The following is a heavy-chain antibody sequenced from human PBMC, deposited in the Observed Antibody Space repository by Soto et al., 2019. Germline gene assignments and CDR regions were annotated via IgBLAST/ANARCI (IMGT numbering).Heavy chain of an antibody. V-gene: IGHV1-2*02. Sequence: ASVKVSCKASGYIFTDYYMNWVRQAPGQGLEWVGWINPNSGGTNYAQKFQGRVTMTTDTSISTAYMELSRLTSDDTAVYYCAKPYCGSNSCHNWFDPWGQGTLVTVSS. CDR3: AKPYCGSNSCHNWFDP. J-gene: IGHJ5*02. D-gene: IGHD2-2*01. CDR2: INPNSGGT. CDR1: GYIFTDYY.